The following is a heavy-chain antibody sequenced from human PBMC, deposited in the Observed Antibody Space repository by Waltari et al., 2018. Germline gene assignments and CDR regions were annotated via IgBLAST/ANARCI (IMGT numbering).Heavy chain of an antibody. J-gene: IGHJ3*02. CDR3: ARGLDYVGSIYI. CDR1: GWSSSGSC. V-gene: IGHV4-34*01. D-gene: IGHD4-17*01. CDR2: INHSGST. Sequence: QVQLQQWGAGLLKPSETLSLTCAVYGWSSSGSCWSWIRQPPGKGLECLGEINHSGSTNYNPSLKSRVTISVDTSKNQFSLKLSSVTAADTAVYYCARGLDYVGSIYIWGQGTMVTVSS.